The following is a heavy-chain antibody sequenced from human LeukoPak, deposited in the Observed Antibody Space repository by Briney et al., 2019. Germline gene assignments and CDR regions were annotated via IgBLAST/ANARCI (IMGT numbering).Heavy chain of an antibody. CDR3: ARVSGTYGGAFDI. D-gene: IGHD1-26*01. CDR2: ISSSSSYI. Sequence: GGSLRLSCAASGFTFSSYSMNWVRQAPGKGLEWVSSISSSSSYIYYADSVKGRFTISRDNAKNSLYLQMNSLRAEDTAVYYCARVSGTYGGAFDIWGQGTMVTVSS. V-gene: IGHV3-21*01. J-gene: IGHJ3*02. CDR1: GFTFSSYS.